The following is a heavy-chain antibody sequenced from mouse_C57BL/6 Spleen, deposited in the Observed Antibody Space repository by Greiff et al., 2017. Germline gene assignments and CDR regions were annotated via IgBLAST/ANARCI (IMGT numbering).Heavy chain of an antibody. D-gene: IGHD2-4*01. CDR2: ISSGGSYT. J-gene: IGHJ1*03. Sequence: EVMLVESGGDLVKPGGSLKLSCAASGFTFSSYGMSWVRQTPDKRLEWVATISSGGSYTYYPDSVTGRFTISRDNAKNTLYLQMSSLKSEDTAMYYCARQNDYAHWYFEVWGTGTTVTVSS. CDR3: ARQNDYAHWYFEV. V-gene: IGHV5-6*01. CDR1: GFTFSSYG.